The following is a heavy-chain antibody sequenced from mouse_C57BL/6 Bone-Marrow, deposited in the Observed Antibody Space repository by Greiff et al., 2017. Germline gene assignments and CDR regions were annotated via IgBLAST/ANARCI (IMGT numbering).Heavy chain of an antibody. CDR3: ARDLYYGNYDYAMDY. CDR2: IDPSDSYT. D-gene: IGHD2-1*01. J-gene: IGHJ4*01. Sequence: QVQLQQPGAELVKPGASVKLSCKASGYTFTSYWMQWVKQRPGQGLEWIGEIDPSDSYTNSNQKFKGKATLTVDTSSSTAYMQLSSLTSEDSAVYYCARDLYYGNYDYAMDYWGQGTSVTVSS. V-gene: IGHV1-50*01. CDR1: GYTFTSYW.